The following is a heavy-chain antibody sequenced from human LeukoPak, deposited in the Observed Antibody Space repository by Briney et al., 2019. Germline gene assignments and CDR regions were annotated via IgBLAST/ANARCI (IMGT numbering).Heavy chain of an antibody. D-gene: IGHD3-22*01. J-gene: IGHJ4*02. CDR3: ARDNGVVITTSYFDY. V-gene: IGHV3-30*03. CDR2: ISYDGSNK. CDR1: GFTFSNFG. Sequence: GGSLRLSCAASGFTFSNFGMHWVRQAPGKGLEWVAVISYDGSNKYYADSVKGRFTISRDNSKNTLYLQMNSLRAEDTAVYYCARDNGVVITTSYFDYWGQGTLVTVSS.